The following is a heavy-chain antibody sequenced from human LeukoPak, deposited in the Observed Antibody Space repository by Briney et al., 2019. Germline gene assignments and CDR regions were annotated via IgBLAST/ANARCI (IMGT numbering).Heavy chain of an antibody. CDR1: GFTFSGYG. V-gene: IGHV3-23*01. CDR2: ISGSGGST. Sequence: GGSLRLSCAASGFTFSGYGMSWVRQAPGKGLEWISAISGSGGSTYYADSVKGRFTISRDNFKNTLYLQLNSLRAEDTAVYYCVKSPYSSAWLHYYWGQGTLVTVSS. J-gene: IGHJ4*02. D-gene: IGHD6-19*01. CDR3: VKSPYSSAWLHYY.